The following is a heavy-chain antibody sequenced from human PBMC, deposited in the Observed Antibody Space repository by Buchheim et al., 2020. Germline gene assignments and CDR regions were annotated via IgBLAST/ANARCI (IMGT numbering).Heavy chain of an antibody. D-gene: IGHD1-14*01. CDR2: IGTLGDT. CDR3: TRTGAQYKYYGMDV. V-gene: IGHV3-13*01. J-gene: IGHJ6*02. Sequence: EVQLVESGGDLVQPGGSLRLSCAASGFTFSSYDMHWVRQTAGKGLEWVSTIGTLGDTYYPDSVKGRFTISRENANNSLHHQMNSLRAGDTAVYYCTRTGAQYKYYGMDVWGQGTT. CDR1: GFTFSSYD.